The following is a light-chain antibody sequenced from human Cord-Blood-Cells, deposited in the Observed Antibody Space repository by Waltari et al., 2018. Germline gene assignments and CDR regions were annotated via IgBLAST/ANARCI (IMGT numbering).Light chain of an antibody. CDR2: EGS. V-gene: IGLV2-23*01. J-gene: IGLJ3*02. CDR3: CSYAGSSSV. CDR1: SSDVGSYNL. Sequence: ISCTGTSSDVGSYNLVSWYQQHPGKAPKLMIYEGSKRPSGVSNRFSGSKSGNTASLTISGLQAEDEADYYCCSYAGSSSVFGGGTKLTVL.